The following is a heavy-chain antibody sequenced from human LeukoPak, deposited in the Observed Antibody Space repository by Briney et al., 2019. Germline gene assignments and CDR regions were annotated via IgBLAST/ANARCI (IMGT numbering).Heavy chain of an antibody. CDR2: ISSSGSTI. V-gene: IGHV3-48*04. CDR1: GFTFSSYG. Sequence: GGSLRPSCAASGFTFSSYGMSWVRQAPGKGLEWVSYISSSGSTIYYADSVKGRFTISRDNAKNSLYLQMNSLRAEDTAVYYCAREGSSGWPFYYYYYMDVWGKGTTVTISS. CDR3: AREGSSGWPFYYYYYMDV. J-gene: IGHJ6*03. D-gene: IGHD6-19*01.